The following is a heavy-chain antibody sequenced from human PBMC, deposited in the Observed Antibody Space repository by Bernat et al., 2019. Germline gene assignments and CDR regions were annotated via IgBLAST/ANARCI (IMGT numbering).Heavy chain of an antibody. J-gene: IGHJ5*02. CDR2: ISYDGSNK. CDR3: ARDVGSGHGSGSYSRWFDP. CDR1: GLTFSSYA. D-gene: IGHD3-10*01. V-gene: IGHV3-30*01. Sequence: QVQLVESGGGVVQPGRSLRLSCAASGLTFSSYAMHWVRQAPGKGLEWVAVISYDGSNKYYADSVKGRFTISRDNSKNTLYLQMNSLRAEDTAVYYCARDVGSGHGSGSYSRWFDPWGQGTLVTVSS.